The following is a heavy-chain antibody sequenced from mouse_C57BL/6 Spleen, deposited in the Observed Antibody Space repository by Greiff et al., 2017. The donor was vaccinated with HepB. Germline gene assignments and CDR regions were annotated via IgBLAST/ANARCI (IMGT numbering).Heavy chain of an antibody. D-gene: IGHD2-1*01. CDR3: AREDPIYYGIDWYFDV. Sequence: QVQLQQSGAELMKPGASVKLSCKATGYTFTGYWIEWVKQRPGHGLEWTGEILPGSGSTNYNEKFKGKATFTADTSSNTAYMQLSSLTTEDSAIYYCAREDPIYYGIDWYFDVWATGTTVTVSS. CDR2: ILPGSGST. CDR1: GYTFTGYW. V-gene: IGHV1-9*01. J-gene: IGHJ1*03.